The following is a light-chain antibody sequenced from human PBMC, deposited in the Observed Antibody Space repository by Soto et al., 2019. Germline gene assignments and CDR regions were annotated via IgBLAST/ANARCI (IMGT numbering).Light chain of an antibody. Sequence: QSALTQPPSASGSPGQSVAISCTGTSSDVGGYNYVSWYQQHPGKAPKLMIYEVNKRPSGVPDRFAGSKSGNTASLTVSGLQAEDEADYYRSSYAGSDDLKFGGGTKLTVL. J-gene: IGLJ3*02. CDR3: SSYAGSDDLK. CDR1: SSDVGGYNY. CDR2: EVN. V-gene: IGLV2-8*01.